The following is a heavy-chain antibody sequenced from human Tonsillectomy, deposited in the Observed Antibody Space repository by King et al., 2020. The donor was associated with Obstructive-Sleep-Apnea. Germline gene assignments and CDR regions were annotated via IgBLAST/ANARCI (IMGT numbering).Heavy chain of an antibody. CDR1: GYTFTGYY. CDR2: INPNSGGT. V-gene: IGHV1-2*04. J-gene: IGHJ3*02. CDR3: ARYDILTDNSAFDI. Sequence: QLVQSGAEVKKPGASVKVSCKASGYTFTGYYMHWVRQAPGQGLEWMGWINPNSGGTNYAQKFQGWVTMTRDTSISTAYMELSRLRSDDTAVYYCARYDILTDNSAFDIWGQGTMVTVSS. D-gene: IGHD3-9*01.